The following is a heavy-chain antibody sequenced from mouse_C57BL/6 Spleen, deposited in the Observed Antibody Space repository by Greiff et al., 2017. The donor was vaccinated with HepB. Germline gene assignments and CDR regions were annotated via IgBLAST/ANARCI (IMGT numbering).Heavy chain of an antibody. CDR3: AREDGDYYAMDY. CDR2: ISSGGSYT. J-gene: IGHJ4*01. Sequence: DVHLVESGGDLVKPGGSLKLSCAASGFTFSSYGMSWVRQTPDKRLEWVATISSGGSYTYYPDSVKGRFTISRDNAKNTLYLQMSSLKSEDTAMYYCAREDGDYYAMDYWGQGTSVTVSS. V-gene: IGHV5-6*01. D-gene: IGHD2-3*01. CDR1: GFTFSSYG.